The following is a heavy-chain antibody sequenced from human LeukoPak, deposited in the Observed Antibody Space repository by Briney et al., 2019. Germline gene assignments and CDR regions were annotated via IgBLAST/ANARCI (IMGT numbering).Heavy chain of an antibody. D-gene: IGHD6-19*01. CDR1: GYTFSSYA. V-gene: IGHV3-23*01. CDR2: ISGSGGST. J-gene: IGHJ4*02. Sequence: GGSLRLSCAASGYTFSSYAMSWVRQAPGKGLEWVSAISGSGGSTYYADSVKGRFTISRDNSKNTLYLQMNSLRAEDTAVYYCAKGGSGWYFLYFDYWGQGTLVTVSS. CDR3: AKGGSGWYFLYFDY.